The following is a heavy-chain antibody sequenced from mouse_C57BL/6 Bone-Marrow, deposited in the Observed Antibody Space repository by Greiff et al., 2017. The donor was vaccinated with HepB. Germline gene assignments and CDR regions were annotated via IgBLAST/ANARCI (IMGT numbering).Heavy chain of an antibody. CDR2: ISSCSSTI. J-gene: IGHJ2*01. CDR1: GFTFSDYG. V-gene: IGHV5-17*01. Sequence: EVKLMESGGGLVKPGGSLKLSCAASGFTFSDYGMHWVRQAPEKGLEWVAYISSCSSTIYYADTVKGRFTISRDNAKNTLFLQMTSLRSEDTAMYYCARSRWLPHYFDYWGQGTTLTVSS. D-gene: IGHD2-3*01. CDR3: ARSRWLPHYFDY.